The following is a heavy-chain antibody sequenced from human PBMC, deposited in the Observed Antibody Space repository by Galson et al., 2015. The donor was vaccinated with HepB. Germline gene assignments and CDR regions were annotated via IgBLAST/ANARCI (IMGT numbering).Heavy chain of an antibody. CDR3: AKAGGAAPEF. CDR1: GFTFDDYA. V-gene: IGHV3-9*01. D-gene: IGHD6-6*01. J-gene: IGHJ4*02. CDR2: ISWNSGTK. Sequence: SLRLSCAASGFTFDDYAMHWVRQVPGEGLEWVSGISWNSGTKGYADSVKGRFTISRDNAKKSLYLQMNSLRAEDTALYYCAKAGGAAPEFWGQGAMVSVSS.